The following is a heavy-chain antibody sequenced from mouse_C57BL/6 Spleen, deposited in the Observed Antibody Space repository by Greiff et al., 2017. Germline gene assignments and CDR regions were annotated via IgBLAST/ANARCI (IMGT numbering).Heavy chain of an antibody. Sequence: EVQLQESGGDLVKPGGSLKLSCAASGFTFSSYGMSWVRQTPDKRLEWVATISSGGSYTYYPDSVKGRFTISRDNAKNTLYLQMSSLKSEDTAMYYCARHSVITTVVAGWYFDVWGTGTTVTVSS. CDR1: GFTFSSYG. V-gene: IGHV5-6*01. CDR3: ARHSVITTVVAGWYFDV. D-gene: IGHD1-1*01. J-gene: IGHJ1*03. CDR2: ISSGGSYT.